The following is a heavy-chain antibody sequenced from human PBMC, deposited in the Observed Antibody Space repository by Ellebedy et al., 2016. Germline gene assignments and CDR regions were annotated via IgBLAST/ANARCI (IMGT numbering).Heavy chain of an antibody. CDR1: GFTFSTFW. Sequence: GESLKISCAASGFTFSTFWMSWVRQAPGKGLEWVANINQDGSKKYYVDSVKGRFTVSRDNSRNTLYLHMKSLRVEDTAVYYCARARIDYWGQGTLVTVSS. V-gene: IGHV3-7*03. CDR3: ARARIDY. CDR2: INQDGSKK. J-gene: IGHJ4*02.